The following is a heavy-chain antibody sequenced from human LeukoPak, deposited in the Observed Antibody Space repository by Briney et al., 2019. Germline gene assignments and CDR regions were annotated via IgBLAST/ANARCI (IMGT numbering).Heavy chain of an antibody. CDR3: ARAGYSYGGYFDY. D-gene: IGHD5-18*01. CDR2: ISPSGGST. Sequence: ASVKVSCKASGYTFTSYYMHWVRQAPGQGLEWMGIISPSGGSTSYAQKFQGRVTMTRDMSTSTVYMELSSLRSEDTAVYYCARAGYSYGGYFDYWGQGTLVTVSS. J-gene: IGHJ4*02. CDR1: GYTFTSYY. V-gene: IGHV1-46*01.